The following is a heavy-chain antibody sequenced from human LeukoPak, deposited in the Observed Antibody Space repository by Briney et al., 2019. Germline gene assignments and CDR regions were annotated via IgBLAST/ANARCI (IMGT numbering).Heavy chain of an antibody. Sequence: PSETLSLTCAVYGGSFSGYYWSWIRQPSGKGLEWIGEIYHSGKTNYNPSLKSRVTISVDKSKNQFSLKLGSVTAADTAVYYCARDAYDSSGYSFDYWGQGTLVTVSS. CDR2: IYHSGKT. D-gene: IGHD3-22*01. J-gene: IGHJ4*02. V-gene: IGHV4-34*01. CDR3: ARDAYDSSGYSFDY. CDR1: GGSFSGYY.